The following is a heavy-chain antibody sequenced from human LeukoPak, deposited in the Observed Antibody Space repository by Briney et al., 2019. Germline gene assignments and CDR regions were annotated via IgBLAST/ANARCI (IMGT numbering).Heavy chain of an antibody. D-gene: IGHD4-17*01. V-gene: IGHV3-15*01. CDR3: TTDSESHDYVP. J-gene: IGHJ4*02. CDR2: IKSKTDGGTT. CDR1: GFTFSNAW. Sequence: GGSLRLSCAASGFTFSNAWMSWVRQAPGKGLEWVGRIKSKTDGGTTDYAAPVKGRFTISRDDSKNTLYLQMNSLKTEDTAAYYCTTDSESHDYVPWGQGTLVTVSS.